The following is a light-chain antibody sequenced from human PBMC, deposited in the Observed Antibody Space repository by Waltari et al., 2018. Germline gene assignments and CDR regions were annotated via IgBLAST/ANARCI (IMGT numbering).Light chain of an antibody. CDR1: QRLRHSNGYND. Sequence: VLTQSPLSLSVTPGESASISCRSSQRLRHSNGYNDLDWYVQKPGQSPQLLIYLGSSRASGVPDRFSCFGSGTDFTLTISRVEAEDVGIYYCMQALQSPFTFGPGTKVEIK. J-gene: IGKJ3*01. CDR3: MQALQSPFT. CDR2: LGS. V-gene: IGKV2-28*01.